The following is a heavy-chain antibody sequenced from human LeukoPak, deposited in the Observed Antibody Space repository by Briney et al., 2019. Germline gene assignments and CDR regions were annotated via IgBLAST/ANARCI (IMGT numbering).Heavy chain of an antibody. CDR3: ARGSGHGDSPGLH. CDR1: GYTFTGYY. V-gene: IGHV1-2*06. CDR2: INPNSGGS. J-gene: IGHJ4*02. D-gene: IGHD4-17*01. Sequence: ASVKVSCKASGYTFTGYYMHWVRQAPGQGLEWMGRINPNSGGSNYAQKFQGRVTMTRDTSISTAYMELNRLGSDDTAVYYCARGSGHGDSPGLHWGQGTLVTVSS.